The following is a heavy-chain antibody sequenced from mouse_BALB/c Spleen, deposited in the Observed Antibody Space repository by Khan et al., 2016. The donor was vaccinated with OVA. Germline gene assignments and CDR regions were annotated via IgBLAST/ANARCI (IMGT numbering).Heavy chain of an antibody. V-gene: IGHV1-77*01. CDR3: ASAGYGRVAY. CDR1: GYTFTDFL. CDR2: IYPGSGYT. Sequence: QVQLQQSGPDLVKPGASVKMSCKASGYTFTDFLISWVKQRPGQGLEWIGEIYPGSGYTYYNEKFRGKAILTSAKSSNTAYMQLNSLTSEDSALYFCASAGYGRVAYWGQGALVTVSA. D-gene: IGHD3-2*02. J-gene: IGHJ3*01.